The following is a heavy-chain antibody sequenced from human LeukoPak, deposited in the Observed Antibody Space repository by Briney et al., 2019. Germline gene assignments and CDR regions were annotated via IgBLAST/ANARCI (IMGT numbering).Heavy chain of an antibody. Sequence: QSGGSLRLSCAASGFTFSSYWMSWVRQAPGKGLEWVANIKQDGSEKYYVDSVKGRFTISRDNAKNSLYLQMNSLRAEDTAVYYCARLIGSGSYTRFYYGMDVWGQGTTVTVSS. CDR2: IKQDGSEK. CDR1: GFTFSSYW. J-gene: IGHJ6*02. D-gene: IGHD3-10*01. CDR3: ARLIGSGSYTRFYYGMDV. V-gene: IGHV3-7*01.